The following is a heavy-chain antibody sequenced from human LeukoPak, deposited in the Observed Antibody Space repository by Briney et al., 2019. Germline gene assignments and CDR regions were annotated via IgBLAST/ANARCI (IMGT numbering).Heavy chain of an antibody. CDR1: GFTVSSNY. CDR2: IYSDSST. Sequence: GGSLRLSCAASGFTVSSNYVSWVRQAPGKGLEWVSVIYSDSSTYYADSVKGRFTISRDNSKNTLYLQINSLRVEDTAVYYCARDGRWNYFDYWGQGTLVTVSS. J-gene: IGHJ4*02. D-gene: IGHD1-26*01. CDR3: ARDGRWNYFDY. V-gene: IGHV3-53*01.